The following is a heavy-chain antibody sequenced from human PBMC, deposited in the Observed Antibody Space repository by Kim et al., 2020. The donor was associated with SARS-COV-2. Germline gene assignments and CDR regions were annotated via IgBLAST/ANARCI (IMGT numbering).Heavy chain of an antibody. D-gene: IGHD6-13*01. J-gene: IGHJ6*02. Sequence: GGSLRLSCAASGFTVSSNYMSWVRQAPGKGLEWVSVIYSGGSTYYADSVKGRFTIYRDNSKNTLYLQMNSLRAEDTAVYYCARDKGSSSWYHPYYYYGMDVWGQGTTVTVSS. V-gene: IGHV3-66*02. CDR3: ARDKGSSSWYHPYYYYGMDV. CDR2: IYSGGST. CDR1: GFTVSSNY.